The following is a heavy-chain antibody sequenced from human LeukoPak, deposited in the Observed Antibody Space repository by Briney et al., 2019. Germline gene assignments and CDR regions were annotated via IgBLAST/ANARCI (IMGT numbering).Heavy chain of an antibody. CDR2: MNPNSGNT. CDR1: GYTFTSYD. Sequence: ASVKVSCKASGYTFTSYDINWVRQATGQGLEWMGWMNPNSGNTGYAQKFQGRVTMSRDTSTTTVYMELSSLRSEDTAVYYCARDSTRGAPNYYFDYWGQGTLVTVSS. D-gene: IGHD3-10*01. V-gene: IGHV1-8*02. CDR3: ARDSTRGAPNYYFDY. J-gene: IGHJ4*02.